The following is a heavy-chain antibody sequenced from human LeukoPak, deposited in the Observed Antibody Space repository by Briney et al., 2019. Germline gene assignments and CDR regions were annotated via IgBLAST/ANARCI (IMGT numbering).Heavy chain of an antibody. Sequence: PGGPLRLSCAASGFTFSSYGMHWVRQAPGKGLEWVAFIRYDGSNKYYADSVKGRFTISRDNSKNTLYLQMNSLRAEDTAVYYCAKDTGYTKINWFDPWGQGTLVTVSS. CDR2: IRYDGSNK. V-gene: IGHV3-30*02. CDR3: AKDTGYTKINWFDP. J-gene: IGHJ5*02. D-gene: IGHD5-24*01. CDR1: GFTFSSYG.